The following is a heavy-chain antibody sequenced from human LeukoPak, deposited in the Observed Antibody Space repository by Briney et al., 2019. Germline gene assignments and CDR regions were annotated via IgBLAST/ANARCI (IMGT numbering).Heavy chain of an antibody. CDR1: GNSFTRYW. D-gene: IGHD6-19*01. CDR2: IYPGDSYT. Sequence: GESLKISCMGSGNSFTRYWIGWVRQMPGKGLEWMGIIYPGDSYTRYSPSFQGQVAISADKSISTAYLQWSSLKASDTAMYYCARQAGDYYYYMDVWGKGTTVTVSS. CDR3: ARQAGDYYYYMDV. V-gene: IGHV5-51*01. J-gene: IGHJ6*03.